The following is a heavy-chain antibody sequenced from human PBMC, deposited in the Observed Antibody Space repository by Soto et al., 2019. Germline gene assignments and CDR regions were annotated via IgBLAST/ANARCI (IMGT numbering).Heavy chain of an antibody. V-gene: IGHV4-59*01. CDR2: VYYSGGA. CDR3: ARARGVYYDFWSGYYSDYYYGMDV. Sequence: PSETLSLTCTVSGGSISGYYWSWIRQPPGKGLEWSGDVYYSGGAKYSPSVKRRVSISVDTSKNQFSLNLSSVTAADTAVYYCARARGVYYDFWSGYYSDYYYGMDVWGQGTTVTVSS. J-gene: IGHJ6*02. D-gene: IGHD3-3*01. CDR1: GGSISGYY.